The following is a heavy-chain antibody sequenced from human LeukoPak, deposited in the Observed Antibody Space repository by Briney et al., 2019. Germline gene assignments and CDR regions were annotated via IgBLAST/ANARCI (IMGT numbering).Heavy chain of an antibody. V-gene: IGHV4-59*08. CDR1: GGSVSGYY. CDR2: IHYSGST. J-gene: IGHJ6*02. Sequence: PSETLSLTCTVSGGSVSGYYWSWIRQPPGKGLEWIGYIHYSGSTNYNPSLKSRLTISVDTSKDQFSLKLTSVTATDSAVYYCARRVGHCGSISCPPPPYYGMDVWGQGTTVTVSS. CDR3: ARRVGHCGSISCPPPPYYGMDV. D-gene: IGHD2-2*01.